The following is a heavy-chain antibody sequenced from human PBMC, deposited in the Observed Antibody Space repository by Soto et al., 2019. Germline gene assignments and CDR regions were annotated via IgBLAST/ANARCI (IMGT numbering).Heavy chain of an antibody. Sequence: QVQVVQSGAEVKKPGSSVKVSCKVSGGIFTNNAISWVRQAPGQGLEWLGGVIPLFDTAYSAQIFRGRFRITADGATTTAYMEVSGLTSAATAVYFCATGGHNDGYNVYHGMDVLGQGAIVTV. V-gene: IGHV1-69*01. J-gene: IGHJ6*02. CDR2: VIPLFDTA. CDR1: GGIFTNNA. D-gene: IGHD5-18*01. CDR3: ATGGHNDGYNVYHGMDV.